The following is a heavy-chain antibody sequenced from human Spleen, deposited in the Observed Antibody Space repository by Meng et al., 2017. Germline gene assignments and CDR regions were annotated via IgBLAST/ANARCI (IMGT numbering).Heavy chain of an antibody. J-gene: IGHJ4*02. D-gene: IGHD6-6*01. Sequence: QGRVWGPGMVKTSGPPSLTSAVSGGSISSSNWWTWVRLPPGKGLEWIGEIYPSGSTNYNPSLKSRVTISVDKSKNQFSLKLSSVTAADTAVYYCAKVHSNSPYFDYWGQGTLVTVSS. CDR1: GGSISSSNW. CDR2: IYPSGST. CDR3: AKVHSNSPYFDY. V-gene: IGHV4-4*02.